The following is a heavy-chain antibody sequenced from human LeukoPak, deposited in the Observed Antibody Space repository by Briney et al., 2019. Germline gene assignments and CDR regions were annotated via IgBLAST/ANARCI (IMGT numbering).Heavy chain of an antibody. V-gene: IGHV4-4*02. Sequence: PSGTLSLTCAVSGGSISSSNWWSWVRQPPGKGLEWIGEINHSGSTNYNPSLKSRVTISVDTSKNQFSLKLSSVTAADTAVYYCASLLNGGVSHWFDPWGQGTLVTVSS. CDR3: ASLLNGGVSHWFDP. CDR2: INHSGST. D-gene: IGHD7-27*01. CDR1: GGSISSSNW. J-gene: IGHJ5*02.